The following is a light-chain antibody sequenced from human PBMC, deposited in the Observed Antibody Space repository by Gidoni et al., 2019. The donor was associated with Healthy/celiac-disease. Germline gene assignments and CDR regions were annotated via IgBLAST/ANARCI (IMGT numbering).Light chain of an antibody. J-gene: IGKJ4*01. CDR2: GAS. Sequence: DIVLTQSPGTLSLSPGERATLSCRASQSVSSSYLAWYQQKPGQAPRRLSYGASSRATGIPDRCSGSGSGTDFTLTISRLEPEDFAVYYCQQYGSSLSTFGGXTKVEIK. CDR1: QSVSSSY. V-gene: IGKV3-20*01. CDR3: QQYGSSLST.